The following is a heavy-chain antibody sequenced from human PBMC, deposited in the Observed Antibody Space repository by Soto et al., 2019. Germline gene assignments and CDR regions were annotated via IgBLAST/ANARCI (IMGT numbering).Heavy chain of an antibody. Sequence: EVQLLESGGDLIQPGGSLRLSCAASGFTFNIYAMTWVRQAPGKGLEWVSAISRYGDFTYYADSVEGRFTISRDNSKNTLYLQMNSLRAADTAVYYCAKDRYLDHDSRGYLFDNWGQGTVVTVSS. V-gene: IGHV3-23*01. J-gene: IGHJ4*02. CDR3: AKDRYLDHDSRGYLFDN. CDR1: GFTFNIYA. D-gene: IGHD3-22*01. CDR2: ISRYGDFT.